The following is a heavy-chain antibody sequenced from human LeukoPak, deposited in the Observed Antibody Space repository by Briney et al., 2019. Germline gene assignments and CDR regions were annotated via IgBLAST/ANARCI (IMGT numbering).Heavy chain of an antibody. D-gene: IGHD1-7*01. J-gene: IGHJ3*02. V-gene: IGHV1-18*01. CDR1: GYTFTSSG. CDR3: ARATNWNYAFDI. Sequence: ASVKVSCKASGYTFTSSGISWVRQAPGQGLEWMEWISAFNGNTNYAQKLQGRVTMTTDTSTTTAYMELRSLRSDDTAVYYCARATNWNYAFDIWGQGTMVTVSS. CDR2: ISAFNGNT.